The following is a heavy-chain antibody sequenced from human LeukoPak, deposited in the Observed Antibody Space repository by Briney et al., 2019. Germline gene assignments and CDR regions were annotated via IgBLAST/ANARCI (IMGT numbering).Heavy chain of an antibody. CDR1: GFTFSSYG. Sequence: GGSLRLSCAASGFTFSSYGMHWVRRAPGKGLEWVAFIRYDASDKYYADSVKGRFTISRDNSKNTLYLQMNSLRVEDTAVYYCAKVANYYYCCSTSCINWFDPWGQGTLVTVSS. V-gene: IGHV3-30*02. D-gene: IGHD2-2*01. J-gene: IGHJ5*02. CDR2: IRYDASDK. CDR3: AKVANYYYCCSTSCINWFDP.